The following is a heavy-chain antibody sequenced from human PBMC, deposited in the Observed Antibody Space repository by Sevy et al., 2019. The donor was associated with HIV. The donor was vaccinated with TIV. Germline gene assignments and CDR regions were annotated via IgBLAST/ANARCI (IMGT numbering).Heavy chain of an antibody. Sequence: ASVKVSCKASGGTFSSYAISWVRQAPGQGLEWMGGIIPIFGTANYAQKFQGRVTITADESTSTAYMELSSLGSEDTAVYYCARGWTSIAARANTNWFDPWGQGTLVTVSS. D-gene: IGHD6-6*01. CDR1: GGTFSSYA. CDR3: ARGWTSIAARANTNWFDP. CDR2: IIPIFGTA. V-gene: IGHV1-69*13. J-gene: IGHJ5*02.